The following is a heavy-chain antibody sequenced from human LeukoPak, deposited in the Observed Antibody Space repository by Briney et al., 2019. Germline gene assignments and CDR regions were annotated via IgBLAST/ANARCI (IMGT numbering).Heavy chain of an antibody. CDR2: IKQDGSEK. V-gene: IGHV3-7*01. CDR3: ARHNYDFWSVYMDV. J-gene: IGHJ6*03. CDR1: GFTFSTYW. Sequence: GGSLRLSCVASGFTFSTYWITWVRQAPGKGLEWVANIKQDGSEKYYVDSVKGRFTISRDNAKNSLYLQMNSLRAEDTAVYYCARHNYDFWSVYMDVWGKGTTVTVSS. D-gene: IGHD3-3*01.